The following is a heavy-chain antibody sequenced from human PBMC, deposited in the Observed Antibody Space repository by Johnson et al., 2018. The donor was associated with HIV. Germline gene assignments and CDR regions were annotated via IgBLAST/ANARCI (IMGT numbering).Heavy chain of an antibody. V-gene: IGHV3-23*04. Sequence: VQLVESVGGVVQPGGSLRLSCSASGVSISRYAMNWVRQAPGKGLEWVSGISSSGGRTYYADPVKGRFPIARDNSKNTMFVQRNSLRVEDSAVYYCAKGFRNDILTGYGRPAFDFWGQGTMVAVSS. CDR3: AKGFRNDILTGYGRPAFDF. CDR2: ISSSGGRT. CDR1: GVSISRYA. D-gene: IGHD3-9*01. J-gene: IGHJ3*01.